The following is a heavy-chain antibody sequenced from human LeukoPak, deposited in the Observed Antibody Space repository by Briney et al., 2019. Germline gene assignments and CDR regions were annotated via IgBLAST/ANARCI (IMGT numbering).Heavy chain of an antibody. CDR2: IRSNWGST. CDR1: GFTFCSYA. V-gene: IGHV3-64*01. CDR3: AGARLDY. J-gene: IGHJ4*02. Sequence: GGSLTLSCAASGFTFCSYAMHWVRQSPGEGLEYVSDIRSNWGSTLYANSVKGRFTISRDNYKHTVSLHMHSLSAGDSAVYYCAGARLDYWGQGTLVTVSS.